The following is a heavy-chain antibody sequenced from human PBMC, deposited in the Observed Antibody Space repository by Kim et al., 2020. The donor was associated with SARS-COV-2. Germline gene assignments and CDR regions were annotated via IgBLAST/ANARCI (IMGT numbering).Heavy chain of an antibody. CDR3: ARSVITMVRGVS. D-gene: IGHD3-10*01. V-gene: IGHV4-39*01. J-gene: IGHJ4*02. Sequence: YSPSLKSRVTISVDTSKKQFSLKLSSVTAADTAVYYCARSVITMVRGVSWGQGTLVTVSS.